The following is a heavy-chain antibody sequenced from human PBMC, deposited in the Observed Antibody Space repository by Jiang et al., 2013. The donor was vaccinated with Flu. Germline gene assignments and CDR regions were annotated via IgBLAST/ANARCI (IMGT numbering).Heavy chain of an antibody. CDR3: ARHGKTSLSSYYY. Sequence: GPGLVKPSETLSLTCTVSGDSISPYYWSWIRQPPGKGLEWIGHIYYSGSTTYNPSLKSRVTISVDTSKNQVSLRLSSVTAADTAVYYCARHGKTSLSSYYYWGQGTLVTVSS. CDR1: GDSISPYY. V-gene: IGHV4-59*08. D-gene: IGHD2-15*01. J-gene: IGHJ4*02. CDR2: IYYSGST.